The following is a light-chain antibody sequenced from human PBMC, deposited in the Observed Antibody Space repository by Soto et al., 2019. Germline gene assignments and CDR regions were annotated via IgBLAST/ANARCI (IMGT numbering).Light chain of an antibody. CDR1: QGISSY. CDR2: AAS. J-gene: IGKJ4*01. CDR3: QQLNSYPLT. Sequence: DIQLTQSPSFLSASVGDRVTITCRARQGISSYLAWYQQKPGQAPKLLIYAASTLQSGVPSRFSGSGSGTEFTLTISSLQPEDFATYCCQQLNSYPLTFGGGTKVEIK. V-gene: IGKV1-9*01.